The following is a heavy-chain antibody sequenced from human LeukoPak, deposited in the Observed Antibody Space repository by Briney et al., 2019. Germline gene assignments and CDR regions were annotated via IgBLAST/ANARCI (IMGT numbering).Heavy chain of an antibody. J-gene: IGHJ4*02. CDR2: IYSGGST. CDR3: AREAIVGATTEYYFDY. CDR1: GFTVSSNY. D-gene: IGHD1-26*01. V-gene: IGHV3-53*01. Sequence: GGSLRLSCAASGFTVSSNYMSWVRQAPGKGLEWVSVIYSGGSTYYADFVKGRFTISRDNSKNTLYLQMNSLRAEDTAVYYCAREAIVGATTEYYFDYWGQGTLVTVSS.